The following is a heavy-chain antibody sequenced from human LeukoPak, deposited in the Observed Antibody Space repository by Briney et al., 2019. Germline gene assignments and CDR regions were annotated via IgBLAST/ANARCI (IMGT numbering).Heavy chain of an antibody. Sequence: SLRLSCAASGFTFDDYAMQWVRQAPGKGLEWVSGISWNSGSIGYADSVKGRFTISRDNAKNALYLQMNSLRAEDMALYYCAKATRGGDYGTARAFDIWGQGTMVTVSS. J-gene: IGHJ3*02. CDR2: ISWNSGSI. CDR3: AKATRGGDYGTARAFDI. D-gene: IGHD4-17*01. CDR1: GFTFDDYA. V-gene: IGHV3-9*03.